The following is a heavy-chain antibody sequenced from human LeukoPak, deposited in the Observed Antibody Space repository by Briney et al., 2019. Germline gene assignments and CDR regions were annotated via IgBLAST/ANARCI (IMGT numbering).Heavy chain of an antibody. CDR3: AKDRDIVLMVYAILDAFDI. V-gene: IGHV3-30*02. CDR2: IQNDEIDK. CDR1: GFTFTTYG. D-gene: IGHD2-8*01. Sequence: GGSLRLSCAASGFTFTTYGMHWVRQAPGKGLEWVAFIQNDEIDKFYADSVKGRFTISRDNSKNTLYLQMNSLRAEDTAVYYCAKDRDIVLMVYAILDAFDIWGQGTMVTVSS. J-gene: IGHJ3*02.